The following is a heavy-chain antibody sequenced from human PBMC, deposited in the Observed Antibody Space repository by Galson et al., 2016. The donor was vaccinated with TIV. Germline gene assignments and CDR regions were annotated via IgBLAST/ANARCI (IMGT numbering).Heavy chain of an antibody. V-gene: IGHV3-33*05. CDR3: ARQWQSYFFDY. CDR2: ISFDRSDK. J-gene: IGHJ4*02. CDR1: GFTFSSYD. Sequence: SLRLSCAASGFTFSSYDMHWVRQAPGKGLEWVAIISFDRSDKYYGDSVKGRFTISRDNSKNTLYLQMNSLTAEDTAVCYCARQWQSYFFDYWGQGILVTVSS. D-gene: IGHD6-19*01.